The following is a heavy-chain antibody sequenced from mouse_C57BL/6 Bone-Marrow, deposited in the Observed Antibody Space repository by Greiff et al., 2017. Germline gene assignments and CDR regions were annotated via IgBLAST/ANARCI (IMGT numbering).Heavy chain of an antibody. J-gene: IGHJ2*01. CDR1: GYTFTSYW. CDR2: IYPGSGST. D-gene: IGHD1-1*01. Sequence: QVQLKESGAELVKPGASVKMSCKASGYTFTSYWITWVKQRPGQGLEWIGDIYPGSGSTNYNEKFKSKATMTVDTSSSTAYMQHSSLTSEDSAVYYCGRRNYGGSFDYWGQGTTLTVSS. CDR3: GRRNYGGSFDY. V-gene: IGHV1-55*01.